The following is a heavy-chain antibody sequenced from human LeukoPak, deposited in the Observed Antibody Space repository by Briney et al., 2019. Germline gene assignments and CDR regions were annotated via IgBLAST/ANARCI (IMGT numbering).Heavy chain of an antibody. J-gene: IGHJ4*02. CDR3: ARKGPIAATGPDY. Sequence: PSETLSLTCTVSGGSISSYYWIWIRQPPGKGLEWLGYIYNSRDTNYNPSLKSRVTFSADTSKNQFSLKLSSVTAADTAVYYCARKGPIAATGPDYWGQGTLVTVSS. D-gene: IGHD6-13*01. CDR2: IYNSRDT. CDR1: GGSISSYY. V-gene: IGHV4-59*01.